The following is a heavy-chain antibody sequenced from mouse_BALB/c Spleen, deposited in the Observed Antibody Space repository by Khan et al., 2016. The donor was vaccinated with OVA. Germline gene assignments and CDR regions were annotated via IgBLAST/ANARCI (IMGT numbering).Heavy chain of an antibody. J-gene: IGHJ2*01. V-gene: IGHV1-76*01. CDR3: AREEALYDFAY. CDR1: GYIFTSYW. Sequence: QVQLKQSGAELVRPGASVKLSCKTSGYIFTSYWIHWVKQRSGQGLEWIARIYPGTDNTYYNEKLRDKATLTADKSSSTAYIQLSSLKSEDSAVYSCAREEALYDFAYWGQGTTLTVSS. D-gene: IGHD1-1*01. CDR2: IYPGTDNT.